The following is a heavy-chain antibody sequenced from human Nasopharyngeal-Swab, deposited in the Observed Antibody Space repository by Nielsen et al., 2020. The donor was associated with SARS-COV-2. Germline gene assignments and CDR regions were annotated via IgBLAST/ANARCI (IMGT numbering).Heavy chain of an antibody. D-gene: IGHD3-10*01. CDR1: EFPFRDYW. CDR2: IKQDGSEK. J-gene: IGHJ4*02. Sequence: GESLKISCVASEFPFRDYWMSWVRQAPAKGLEWVASIKQDGSEKNYVDSVKGRFTISRDNAKNSLFLQMDSLRTEDTAFYYCARVGGRTSPMGSWGQGTLVTVSS. CDR3: ARVGGRTSPMGS. V-gene: IGHV3-7*01.